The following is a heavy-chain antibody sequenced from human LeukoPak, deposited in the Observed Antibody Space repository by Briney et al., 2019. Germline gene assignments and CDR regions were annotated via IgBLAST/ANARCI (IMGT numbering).Heavy chain of an antibody. CDR1: GFTFSSYA. CDR2: ISGSGGST. CDR3: AKAADVLLWFGEPGRYYFDY. D-gene: IGHD3-10*01. J-gene: IGHJ4*02. Sequence: PGGSLRLSCAASGFTFSSYAMSWVRQAPGKGLEWVSAISGSGGSTYYADSVKGRFTISRDNSKNTLYLQMNSLRAEDTAVYYCAKAADVLLWFGEPGRYYFDYWGQGTLVTVSS. V-gene: IGHV3-23*01.